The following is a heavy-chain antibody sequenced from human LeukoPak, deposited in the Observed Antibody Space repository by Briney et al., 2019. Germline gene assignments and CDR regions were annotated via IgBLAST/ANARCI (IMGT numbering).Heavy chain of an antibody. Sequence: GASVKVSCKASGYTFTIYDINWVRQAAGQGLEWMGWMNPDSGNTDFAQKFQGRVTMTRNTSISTAYMELSSLTSEDTAVYYCAVHLHGDYLDPWGQGTLVTVSS. V-gene: IGHV1-8*01. CDR2: MNPDSGNT. J-gene: IGHJ5*02. CDR3: AVHLHGDYLDP. D-gene: IGHD4-17*01. CDR1: GYTFTIYD.